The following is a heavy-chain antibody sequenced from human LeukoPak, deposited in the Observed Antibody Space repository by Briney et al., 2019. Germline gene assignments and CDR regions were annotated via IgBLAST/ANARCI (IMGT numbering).Heavy chain of an antibody. CDR2: INHSGST. CDR3: ARMVVAATLGWFDP. D-gene: IGHD2-15*01. CDR1: GGSFSGYY. V-gene: IGHV4-34*01. J-gene: IGHJ5*02. Sequence: SETLSLTCAVYGGSFSGYYWSWIRQPPGKGLEWIGEINHSGSTNYNPSLKSRVTISVDTSKNQFSLKLSSVTAADTAVYYCARMVVAATLGWFDPWGQGTLDTVSS.